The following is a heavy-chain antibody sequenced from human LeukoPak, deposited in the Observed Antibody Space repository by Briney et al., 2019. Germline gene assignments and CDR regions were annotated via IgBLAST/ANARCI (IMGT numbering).Heavy chain of an antibody. CDR3: ARGGGISSYYYYTDV. Sequence: SETLSLTCTVSGGSISSYYWSWIRQPPGKGLEWIGYIYYSGSTNYNPSLKSRVTISVDTSKNQFSLKLSSVTAADTAVYYCARGGGISSYYYYTDVWGKGTTVTISS. D-gene: IGHD2-15*01. CDR1: GGSISSYY. V-gene: IGHV4-59*01. CDR2: IYYSGST. J-gene: IGHJ6*03.